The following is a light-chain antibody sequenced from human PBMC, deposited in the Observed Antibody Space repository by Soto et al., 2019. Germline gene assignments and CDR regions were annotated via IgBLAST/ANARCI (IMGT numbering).Light chain of an antibody. CDR1: QAISGY. J-gene: IGKJ4*01. Sequence: DIQLTQSPSFLSASVGDRVTITCRATQAISGYLGWYQQKAGRSHNVLVADASTLQRRVPSRFSSGGSGTQYTRTISSLQPEDVAPKYCQQSHSYPLTFCGGTTWEIK. CDR3: QQSHSYPLT. V-gene: IGKV1-9*01. CDR2: DAS.